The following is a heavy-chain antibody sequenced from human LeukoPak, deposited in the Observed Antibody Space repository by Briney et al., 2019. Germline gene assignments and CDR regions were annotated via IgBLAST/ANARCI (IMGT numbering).Heavy chain of an antibody. J-gene: IGHJ5*02. CDR3: AKDRSIPFSGRDLLTFGSSGYYVLPWFDP. D-gene: IGHD3-22*01. Sequence: PGGSLRLSCAASGFTFSSYGMHWVRQAPGKGLEWVAVIPYDGSNKYYADSVKGRFTISRDNSKNTLYLQMNSLRAEDTAVYYCAKDRSIPFSGRDLLTFGSSGYYVLPWFDPWGQGTLVTVSS. CDR2: IPYDGSNK. CDR1: GFTFSSYG. V-gene: IGHV3-30*18.